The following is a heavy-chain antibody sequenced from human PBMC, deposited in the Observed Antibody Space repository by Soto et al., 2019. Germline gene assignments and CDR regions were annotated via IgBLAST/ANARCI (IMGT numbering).Heavy chain of an antibody. Sequence: GESLKISCKASGYSFNIYWIGWVRQLPGKGLEWMGVVYPDDSDTIYSPSFQGQVTISVDKSISTAYLQWSSLKASDTAMYYCASRVHSHSPGGGMDVSGQGTTVTVSS. D-gene: IGHD1-26*01. J-gene: IGHJ6*01. V-gene: IGHV5-51*01. CDR1: GYSFNIYW. CDR2: VYPDDSDT. CDR3: ASRVHSHSPGGGMDV.